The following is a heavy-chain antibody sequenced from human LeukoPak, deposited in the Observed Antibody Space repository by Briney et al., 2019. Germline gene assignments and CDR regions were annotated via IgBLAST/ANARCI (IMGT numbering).Heavy chain of an antibody. D-gene: IGHD6-19*01. V-gene: IGHV4-59*08. Sequence: SETLSLTCTGSGVSMRTYYWSWLRQPPGKGLEWIGYVSYSGNTDYNPSLKSRLTISIDTSETQFSLKLTSVTAADTAIYYCASQGSDSGWFYFWGQGTLVTVSS. CDR1: GVSMRTYY. CDR2: VSYSGNT. CDR3: ASQGSDSGWFYF. J-gene: IGHJ4*02.